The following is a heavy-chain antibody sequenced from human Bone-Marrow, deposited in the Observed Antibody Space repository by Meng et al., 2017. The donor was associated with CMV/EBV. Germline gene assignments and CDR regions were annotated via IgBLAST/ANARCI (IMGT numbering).Heavy chain of an antibody. J-gene: IGHJ6*02. D-gene: IGHD1-20*01. CDR1: GFTFTGSA. Sequence: SVKVSCKGSGFTFTGSAVQWVRQARGQGLEWIGWIVVGSGNTNYAQKFQERVTMTRDKSTSTAYMELSRLRSDDTAVYYCATFYNWNYHHGMDVWGQGTTVTVSS. CDR3: ATFYNWNYHHGMDV. CDR2: IVVGSGNT. V-gene: IGHV1-58*01.